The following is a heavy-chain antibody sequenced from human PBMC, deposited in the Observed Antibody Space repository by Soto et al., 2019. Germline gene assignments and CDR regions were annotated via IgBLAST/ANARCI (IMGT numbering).Heavy chain of an antibody. J-gene: IGHJ5*01. CDR3: TTHEEGAPWAGGFDS. V-gene: IGHV3-23*01. CDR2: ISGSGGST. CDR1: GFTFSSYA. D-gene: IGHD1-26*01. Sequence: GGSLRLSCAASGFTFSSYAMSWVRQAPGKGLEWVSAISGSGGSTYYADSVKGRFTISRDNSNVTLYLQMDSLRVEDTAIYYCTTHEEGAPWAGGFDSWGQGTLVTVSS.